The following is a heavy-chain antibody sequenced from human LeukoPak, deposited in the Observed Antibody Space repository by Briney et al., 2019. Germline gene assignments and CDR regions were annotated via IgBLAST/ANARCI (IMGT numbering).Heavy chain of an antibody. CDR3: ARAATGGYYFDY. D-gene: IGHD6-25*01. CDR2: IYHSGST. V-gene: IGHV4-38-2*02. Sequence: SETLSLTCTVSGYSISSGYYWGWIRQPPGKGLEWIGSIYHSGSTYYNPSLKSRVTISVDTSKNQFSLKLSSVTAADTAVYYCARAATGGYYFDYWGQGTLVTVSS. J-gene: IGHJ4*02. CDR1: GYSISSGYY.